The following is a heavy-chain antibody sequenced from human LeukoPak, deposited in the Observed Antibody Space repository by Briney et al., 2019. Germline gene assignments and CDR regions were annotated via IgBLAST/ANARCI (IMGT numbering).Heavy chain of an antibody. J-gene: IGHJ4*02. D-gene: IGHD6-13*01. CDR3: ARGESRSSSLDY. CDR1: GYTFTGYY. Sequence: ASVKVSCKASGYTFTGYYMHWVRQAPGQGLEWMGWINPNSGSTSYAQKFQGRVTMTRDMSTSTVYMELSSLRSEDTAVYYCARGESRSSSLDYWGQGTLVTVSS. V-gene: IGHV1-46*01. CDR2: INPNSGST.